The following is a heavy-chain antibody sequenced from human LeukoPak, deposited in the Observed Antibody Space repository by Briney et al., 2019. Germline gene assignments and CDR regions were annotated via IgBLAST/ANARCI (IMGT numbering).Heavy chain of an antibody. V-gene: IGHV3-23*01. J-gene: IGHJ4*02. Sequence: PGGSLRLSCAASGFTFSTYAVNWVRQAPGKGLEWVSTISGSGDSTYYADSVKGRFTISRDNSKNTLYLQMNSLRAEDTAVYYCAKSSGSSWFHFDYWGQGTLVTVSS. CDR3: AKSSGSSWFHFDY. CDR2: ISGSGDST. D-gene: IGHD6-13*01. CDR1: GFTFSTYA.